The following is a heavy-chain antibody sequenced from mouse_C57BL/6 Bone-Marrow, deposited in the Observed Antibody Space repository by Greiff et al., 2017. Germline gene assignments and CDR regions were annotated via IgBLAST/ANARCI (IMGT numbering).Heavy chain of an antibody. Sequence: QVQLQQPGAELVKPGASVQMSCKASGYTFTSYWLTWVKQRPGQGLEWIGDIYPGSGSTNYNEKFTSKATLTVDTSSSTAYMQLSSLTSEDSAVYYCARPYYSNYWYFDVWGTGTTVTVSS. CDR1: GYTFTSYW. CDR3: ARPYYSNYWYFDV. D-gene: IGHD2-5*01. V-gene: IGHV1-55*01. J-gene: IGHJ1*03. CDR2: IYPGSGST.